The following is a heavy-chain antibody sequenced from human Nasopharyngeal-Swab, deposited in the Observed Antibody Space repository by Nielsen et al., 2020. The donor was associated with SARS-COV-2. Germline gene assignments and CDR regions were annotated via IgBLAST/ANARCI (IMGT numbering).Heavy chain of an antibody. Sequence: SLMISCKASGETFNNYVFSRVRQAPGQRLEWMGRIIPMLGIANYAQKFQGRVTITADKSTSTAYMELSSLRSEDAAVYYCARCIVATAYGPSHYYYYAMDGWGQGTTVTVSS. V-gene: IGHV1-69*04. CDR3: ARCIVATAYGPSHYYYYAMDG. J-gene: IGHJ6*02. CDR2: IIPMLGIA. D-gene: IGHD5-12*01. CDR1: GETFNNYV.